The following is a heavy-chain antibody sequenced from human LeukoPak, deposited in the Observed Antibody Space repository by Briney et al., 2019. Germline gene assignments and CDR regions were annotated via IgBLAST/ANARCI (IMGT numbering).Heavy chain of an antibody. Sequence: PSETLSLTCTVSGGSISSYYWSWIRQPAGKGLEWIGRIYTSGSTNYNPSLKSRVTMSVDTSKNQFSLKLSSVTAADTAVYYCARTLYSSSWYTIYYFDYWGQGTLVTVSS. CDR2: IYTSGST. V-gene: IGHV4-4*07. CDR3: ARTLYSSSWYTIYYFDY. CDR1: GGSISSYY. J-gene: IGHJ4*02. D-gene: IGHD6-13*01.